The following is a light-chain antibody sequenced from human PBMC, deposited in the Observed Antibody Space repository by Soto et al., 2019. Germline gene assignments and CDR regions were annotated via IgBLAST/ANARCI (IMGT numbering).Light chain of an antibody. V-gene: IGKV3-20*01. CDR2: GVS. Sequence: EIVLTQSPGTLSLSPGERATLSCRASQSVSSSSLAWYQQKPGQAPRLLMYGVSSRATGIPDRFSGSGSGTDFTLTISRLEPEDFAVYYCQQYGSSPVTFGQGTKVDIK. CDR3: QQYGSSPVT. CDR1: QSVSSSS. J-gene: IGKJ1*01.